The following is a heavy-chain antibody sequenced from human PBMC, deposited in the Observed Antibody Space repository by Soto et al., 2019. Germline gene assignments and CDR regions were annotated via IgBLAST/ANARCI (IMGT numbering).Heavy chain of an antibody. CDR3: ARDHGSGSYYDAFDI. D-gene: IGHD3-10*01. CDR2: IYYSGST. CDR1: GGSISSYY. J-gene: IGHJ3*02. V-gene: IGHV4-59*01. Sequence: SETLSLTCTVSGGSISSYYWSWIRQPPGKGLEWIGYIYYSGSTNYNPSLKSRVTISVDTSKNQFSLKLSSVTAADTAVYYCARDHGSGSYYDAFDIWGQGTMVTVSS.